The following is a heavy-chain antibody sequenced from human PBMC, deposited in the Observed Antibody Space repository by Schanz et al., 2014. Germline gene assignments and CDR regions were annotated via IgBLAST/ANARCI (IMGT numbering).Heavy chain of an antibody. CDR2: INHSGST. J-gene: IGHJ4*02. Sequence: QVQLQQWGAGLLKPSETLSLTCAVYGGSFSGYYWSWIRQPPGKGLEWIGEINHSGSTNYNPSLKSRVTISVDTSKNRFSLKVRSATAADTAVYYCARARGSNRGPRKYYFDYWGQGTLVTVSS. V-gene: IGHV4-34*01. CDR3: ARARGSNRGPRKYYFDY. CDR1: GGSFSGYY.